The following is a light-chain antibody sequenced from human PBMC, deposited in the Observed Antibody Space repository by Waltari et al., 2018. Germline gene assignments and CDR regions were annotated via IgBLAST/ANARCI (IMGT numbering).Light chain of an antibody. CDR2: DAF. CDR3: QQYGSSMS. V-gene: IGKV3-20*01. Sequence: ESVLTQSPATLSLSPGETATISCRASRSVSANFLAWYQQKPGQAPRLLIHDAFRRATGVPDRFSGSGSETDFTLNINRLEPDDFAVYFCQQYGSSMSFGGGTKLEIK. CDR1: RSVSANF. J-gene: IGKJ4*01.